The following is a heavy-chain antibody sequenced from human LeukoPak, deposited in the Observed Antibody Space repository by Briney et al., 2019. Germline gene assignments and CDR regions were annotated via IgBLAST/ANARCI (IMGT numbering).Heavy chain of an antibody. J-gene: IGHJ6*02. D-gene: IGHD2-15*01. CDR1: GFTFSSYG. CDR3: AKEFKDIVVVVAASPHYGMDV. V-gene: IGHV3-30*02. Sequence: GGSLRLSCAASGFTFSSYGMHWVRQAPGKGLEWVAFIRYDGSNKYYADSVKGRFTISRDNSKNTLYLQMNSLRAEDTAVYYCAKEFKDIVVVVAASPHYGMDVWGQGTTVTVSS. CDR2: IRYDGSNK.